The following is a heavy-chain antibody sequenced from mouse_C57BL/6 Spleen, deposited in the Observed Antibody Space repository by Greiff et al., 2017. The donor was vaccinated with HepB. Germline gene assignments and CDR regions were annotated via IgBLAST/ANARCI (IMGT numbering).Heavy chain of an antibody. CDR2: IDPSDSYT. CDR3: ARRGTTVY. V-gene: IGHV1-50*01. D-gene: IGHD1-1*01. CDR1: GYTFTSYW. J-gene: IGHJ3*01. Sequence: QVQLQQPGAELVKPGASVKLSCKASGYTFTSYWMQWVKQRPGQGLEWIGEIDPSDSYTNYNQKFKGKATLTVDTSSSTAYMQLSSLTSEDSAVYYCARRGTTVYWGQGTLVTVSA.